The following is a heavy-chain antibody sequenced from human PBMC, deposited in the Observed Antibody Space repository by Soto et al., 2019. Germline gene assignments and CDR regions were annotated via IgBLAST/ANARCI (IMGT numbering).Heavy chain of an antibody. CDR2: FYPGDSDT. CDR3: ARHGFYGDYASNYFDP. J-gene: IGHJ5*02. V-gene: IGHV5-51*01. Sequence: GESLKISCKGSGYYFPSYWIGWVRQMPGKGLEWMGIFYPGDSDTRYSPSFQGQVTFSADKSISTAYMQWSSLKASDTAMYYCARHGFYGDYASNYFDPWGQGTLVTVSS. CDR1: GYYFPSYW. D-gene: IGHD4-17*01.